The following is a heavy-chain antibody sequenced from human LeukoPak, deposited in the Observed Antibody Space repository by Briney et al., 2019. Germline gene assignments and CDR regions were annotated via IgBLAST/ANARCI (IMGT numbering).Heavy chain of an antibody. CDR2: ISGSGSDGST. CDR3: VRDRDWGFDY. V-gene: IGHV3-23*01. CDR1: GFTFSSYG. Sequence: PGGTLRLSCAASGFTFSSYGMSWVRQAPGEGLEWVSGISGSGSDGSTYYADSVKGRFTISRDNSKNTLYLQVNSLRAEDTAVYYCVRDRDWGFDYWGQGTLVTVSS. J-gene: IGHJ4*02. D-gene: IGHD3/OR15-3a*01.